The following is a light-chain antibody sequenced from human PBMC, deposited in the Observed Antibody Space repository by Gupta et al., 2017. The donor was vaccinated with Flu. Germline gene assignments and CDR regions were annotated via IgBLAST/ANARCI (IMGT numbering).Light chain of an antibody. CDR3: QKYNNWPPGPWT. CDR1: QSVGSY. CDR2: GAS. J-gene: IGKJ1*01. Sequence: LSVSPGERATLSCRASQSVGSYLAWYQQKPGQAPRLLIYGASTRATGIPARFSGSGSGTEFTLTISSLQSEDFAVYYCQKYNNWPPGPWTFGQGTKVEIK. V-gene: IGKV3-15*01.